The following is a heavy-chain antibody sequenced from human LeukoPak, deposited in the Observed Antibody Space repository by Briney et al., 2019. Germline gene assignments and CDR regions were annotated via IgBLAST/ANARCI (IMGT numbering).Heavy chain of an antibody. CDR1: GGSNY. CDR2: IHYSGST. J-gene: IGHJ5*02. V-gene: IGHV4-59*08. CDR3: AKHTNWNAGVDWFDP. D-gene: IGHD1-20*01. Sequence: SGTLSLTCTVSGGSNYWSWIRQPPGKGRGGMGYIHYSGSTNYNPSLKSRVTISIDTSKNQFSLKLNSVTAADTAVYYCAKHTNWNAGVDWFDPWGQGTLVTVSS.